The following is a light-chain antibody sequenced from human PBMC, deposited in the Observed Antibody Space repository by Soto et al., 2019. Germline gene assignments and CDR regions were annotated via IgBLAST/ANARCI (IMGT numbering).Light chain of an antibody. CDR2: EVT. CDR3: NSFTDSSLYV. V-gene: IGLV2-14*01. CDR1: ISDLGGYNY. Sequence: QSALTQPASVSGSLGQSITISCTGTISDLGGYNYVSWYQQHPGKAPRLVIYEVTNRPSGVSNRFSGSKSGNTASLTISGLQADDEADDYCNSFTDSSLYVFGTGTKLTVL. J-gene: IGLJ1*01.